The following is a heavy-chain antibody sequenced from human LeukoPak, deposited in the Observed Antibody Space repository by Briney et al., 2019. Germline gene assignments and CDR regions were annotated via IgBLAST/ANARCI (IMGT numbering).Heavy chain of an antibody. CDR2: ISGTGDRT. J-gene: IGHJ4*02. CDR3: NSGIWSF. CDR1: GFTFDTTD. D-gene: IGHD1-26*01. V-gene: IGHV3-23*01. Sequence: GGSLRLSCAASGFTFDTTDMTWVRQAPGKGPEWLSCISGTGDRTYYADSVRGRFTISRDNSKNMLYLQMTSLRVEDTATYLKNSGIWSFWGRGTLAAVSS.